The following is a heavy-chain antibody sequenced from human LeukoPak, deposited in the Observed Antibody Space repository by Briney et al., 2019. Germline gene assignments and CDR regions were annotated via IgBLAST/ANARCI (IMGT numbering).Heavy chain of an antibody. V-gene: IGHV3-23*01. J-gene: IGHJ4*02. CDR1: GFTFSSYA. CDR3: ARAVGNSGNDY. Sequence: PGGSLRLSCAASGFTFSSYAMSWVHQAPGKGLEWVSAISGSGGSTYYADSVKGRFTISRDNSKSTLYLQMNSLRAEDTAVYYCARAVGNSGNDYWGQGTLVTVSS. D-gene: IGHD4-23*01. CDR2: ISGSGGST.